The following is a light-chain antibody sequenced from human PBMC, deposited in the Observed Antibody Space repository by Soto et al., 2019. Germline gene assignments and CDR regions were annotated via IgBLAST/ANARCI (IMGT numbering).Light chain of an antibody. Sequence: QSALTQPASVSGSPGQSITISCTGTNSDVGGYNYVSWYQQHPGKAPKLMIYEVSNRPSGVSNRFSGSKSGNTASLTISGLQAEDEADYYCSSYTSSSTPVFGGGTKRTVL. CDR2: EVS. J-gene: IGLJ3*02. V-gene: IGLV2-14*01. CDR1: NSDVGGYNY. CDR3: SSYTSSSTPV.